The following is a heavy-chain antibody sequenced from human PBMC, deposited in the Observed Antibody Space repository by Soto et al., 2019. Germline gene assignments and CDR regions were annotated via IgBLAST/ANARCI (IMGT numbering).Heavy chain of an antibody. J-gene: IGHJ5*02. CDR1: GYTFTSYH. V-gene: IGHV1-8*01. CDR2: MDPNSGNT. Sequence: QVQLVQSGAEVKKPGASVKVSCKASGYTFTSYHINWVRQATGHGLEWMGWMDPNSGNTGFAQKFQGRVTMTRNNSIRTAYMELTSLRSEDTAVYYCARRLFDPWGQGTLVTVSS. CDR3: ARRLFDP.